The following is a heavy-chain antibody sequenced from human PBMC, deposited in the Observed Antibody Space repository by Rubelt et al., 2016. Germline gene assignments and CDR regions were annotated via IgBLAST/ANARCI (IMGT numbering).Heavy chain of an antibody. D-gene: IGHD2-2*01. CDR3: ARGLRRYCSSTSCYGLDY. J-gene: IGHJ4*02. CDR2: LNHSGST. CDR1: GGSFSCYY. Sequence: QVQLQQWGAGLLKPSETLSLTCAVYGGSFSCYYWSWIRQPPGKGLEWIGALNHSGSTNYNPSLMGRVTISVDTSKNQFSLKLSAVTAADTAVYYCARGLRRYCSSTSCYGLDYWGQGTLVTVSS. V-gene: IGHV4-34*01.